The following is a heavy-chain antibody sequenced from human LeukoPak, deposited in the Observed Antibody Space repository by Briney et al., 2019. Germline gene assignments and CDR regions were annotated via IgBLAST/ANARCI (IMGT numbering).Heavy chain of an antibody. V-gene: IGHV4-30-4*01. J-gene: IGHJ4*02. CDR3: ARAPGWLYFDY. CDR2: IYYSGST. D-gene: IGHD5-12*01. CDR1: GGSISSGDYY. Sequence: SQTLSLTCTVSGGSISSGDYYWSWIRQPPGKGLEWIGYIYYSGSTYYNPSLQSRVTISVDTSKNQFSLKLSSVTAADTAVYYCARAPGWLYFDYWGQGTPVTVSS.